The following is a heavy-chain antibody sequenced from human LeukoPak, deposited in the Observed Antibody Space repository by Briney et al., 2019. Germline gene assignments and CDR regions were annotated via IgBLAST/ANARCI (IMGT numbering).Heavy chain of an antibody. J-gene: IGHJ4*02. CDR3: ARHVESWGPFDY. V-gene: IGHV3-23*01. Sequence: GGSLRLSCAASGFTFGTFSSYAMSWVRQAPGKGLEWVSGISGSGGSTYYADSVKGRFTISRENSKNTLYLHMNSLRADDTAMYYCARHVESWGPFDYWGQGALVTVSS. D-gene: IGHD3-16*01. CDR2: ISGSGGST. CDR1: GFTFGTFSSYA.